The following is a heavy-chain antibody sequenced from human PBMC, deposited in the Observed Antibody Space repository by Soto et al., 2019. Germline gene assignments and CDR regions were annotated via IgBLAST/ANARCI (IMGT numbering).Heavy chain of an antibody. J-gene: IGHJ6*02. CDR3: ARLVHSSSWRYGMDV. Sequence: PGESLKISCKGSGYSFTSYWIGWVRQMPGKGLEWMGIIYPGDSDTRYSPSFQGQVTISADKSISTAYLQWSSLKASDTAMYYWARLVHSSSWRYGMDVWGQGTTVTVSS. CDR1: GYSFTSYW. CDR2: IYPGDSDT. V-gene: IGHV5-51*01. D-gene: IGHD6-13*01.